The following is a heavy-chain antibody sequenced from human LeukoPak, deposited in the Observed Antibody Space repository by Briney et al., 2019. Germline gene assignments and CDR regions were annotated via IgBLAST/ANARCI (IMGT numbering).Heavy chain of an antibody. CDR2: IYHSGST. V-gene: IGHV4-38-2*02. Sequence: SETLSLTCTVSGYSISSGYYWGWIRQPPGKGLEWIGSIYHSGSTNYNPSLKSRVTISVDKSKNQFSLKLSSVTAADTAVYYCARECGGDAFDIWGQGTMVTVSS. CDR3: ARECGGDAFDI. D-gene: IGHD3-16*01. J-gene: IGHJ3*02. CDR1: GYSISSGYY.